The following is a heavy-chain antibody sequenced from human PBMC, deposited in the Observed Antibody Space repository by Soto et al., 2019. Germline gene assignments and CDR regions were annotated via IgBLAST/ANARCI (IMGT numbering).Heavy chain of an antibody. CDR2: INPILSMS. Sequence: QVQLVQSGAEVKKPGSSVKVSCKASGDTFSFYTINWVRQAPGLGLEWVGRINPILSMSNYAHKFQGRVTMTADKSTSTAYMELRSLRSEDTAMYYCATSYGSGYRAFDYWGQGALVTVSS. V-gene: IGHV1-69*02. D-gene: IGHD3-10*01. CDR1: GDTFSFYT. J-gene: IGHJ4*02. CDR3: ATSYGSGYRAFDY.